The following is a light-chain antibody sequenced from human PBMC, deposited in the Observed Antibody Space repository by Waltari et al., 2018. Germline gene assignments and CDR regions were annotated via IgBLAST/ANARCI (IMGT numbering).Light chain of an antibody. J-gene: IGLJ2*01. CDR1: SSNLGARYY. Sequence: QSVLTQPPSVSGAPGQTVTISCTGSSSNLGARYYVQWYQCLPGSAPKPLIHANNLRPAAVPDRFSCSKSGTSASLTITGLQAEDESDYYCQSYDSTLNGVVVGGGTKLTVL. CDR2: ANN. V-gene: IGLV1-40*01. CDR3: QSYDSTLNGVV.